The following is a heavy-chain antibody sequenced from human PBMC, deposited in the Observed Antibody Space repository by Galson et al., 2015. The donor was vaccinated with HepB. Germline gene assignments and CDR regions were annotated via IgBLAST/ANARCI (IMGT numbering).Heavy chain of an antibody. Sequence: SLRLSCAGSGFTFSNYAMNWVRQAPGKGPEWVSVIGADGGSINYADSVRGRFTISRDNSRNTLYLQMDSLRAEDTAVYYCAKYYFGSETSRTFDFWGRGTLVTVSS. CDR1: GFTFSNYA. D-gene: IGHD3-10*01. J-gene: IGHJ4*02. CDR2: IGADGGSI. CDR3: AKYYFGSETSRTFDF. V-gene: IGHV3-23*01.